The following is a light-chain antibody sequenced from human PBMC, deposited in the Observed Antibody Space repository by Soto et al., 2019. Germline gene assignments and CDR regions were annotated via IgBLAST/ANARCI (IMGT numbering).Light chain of an antibody. Sequence: DIQMTQSPATLSVSVRDRVTITCRASQTISSWLAWYQQKPGKAPKLLTYKASTLKSGVPSRFSGSGSGTEFTLTISSLQPDDFATYYCQHYNSYSEAVGQGGKVAI. J-gene: IGKJ1*01. CDR2: KAS. CDR3: QHYNSYSEA. V-gene: IGKV1-5*03. CDR1: QTISSW.